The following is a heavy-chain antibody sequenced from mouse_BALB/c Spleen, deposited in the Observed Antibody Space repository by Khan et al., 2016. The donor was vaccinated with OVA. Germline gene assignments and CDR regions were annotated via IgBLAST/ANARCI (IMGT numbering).Heavy chain of an antibody. CDR1: GYSFTSHT. CDR2: INPRSGYT. J-gene: IGHJ4*01. D-gene: IGHD2-14*01. Sequence: VKLLESGAELARPGASVKMSCKASGYSFTSHTMHWVKQRPGQGLEWIGYINPRSGYTNYNQKFNDKATLTADKSSSTAYMQLSSLTSEDSAVYYWARRTTGYALDYWGQGTSVTVSS. CDR3: ARRTTGYALDY. V-gene: IGHV1-4*01.